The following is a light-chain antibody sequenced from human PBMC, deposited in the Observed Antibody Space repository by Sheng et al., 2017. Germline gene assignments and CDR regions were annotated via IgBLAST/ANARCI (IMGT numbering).Light chain of an antibody. CDR1: QDINNC. CDR3: QQSYSTLLT. Sequence: DIQMTQSPSSLSASVGDRVTITCQASQDINNCLNWYQQKPGKAPKLLIYAASSLQSGVPSRFSGSGSGTDFTLTISSLQPEDFATYYCQQSYSTLLTFGGGTEGGDQT. J-gene: IGKJ4*01. CDR2: AAS. V-gene: IGKV1-39*01.